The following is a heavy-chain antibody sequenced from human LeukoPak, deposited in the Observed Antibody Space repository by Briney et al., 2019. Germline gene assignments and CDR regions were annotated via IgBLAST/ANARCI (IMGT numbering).Heavy chain of an antibody. CDR2: IDPSDSYT. CDR3: ARRIAGSYGHFDY. D-gene: IGHD2-21*01. CDR1: GYSFTSYW. V-gene: IGHV5-10-1*01. Sequence: GESLKISCKGSGYSFTSYWISWVRQMPGKGLEWMGRIDPSDSYTNYSPSFQGHVTISADKSISTAYLQWGSLKASDTAMYYCARRIAGSYGHFDYWGQGTLVTVSS. J-gene: IGHJ4*02.